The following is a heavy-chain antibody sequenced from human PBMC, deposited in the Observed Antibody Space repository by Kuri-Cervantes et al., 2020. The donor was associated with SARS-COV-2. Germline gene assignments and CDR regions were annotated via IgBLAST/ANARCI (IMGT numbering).Heavy chain of an antibody. CDR2: LYTSGST. D-gene: IGHD6-19*01. CDR3: ARGIAVAGAKYFDY. V-gene: IGHV4-61*02. Sequence: SETLSLTCTVSGGSISSGSYYWSWIRQHAGKGLEWIGRLYTSGSTNYNPSLKSRVTISADTSKNQFSLNLSSATAADTAVYYCARGIAVAGAKYFDYWGQGTLVTVSS. CDR1: GGSISSGSYY. J-gene: IGHJ4*02.